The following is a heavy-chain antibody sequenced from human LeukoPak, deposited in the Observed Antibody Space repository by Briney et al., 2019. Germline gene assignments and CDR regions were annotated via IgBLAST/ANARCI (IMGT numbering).Heavy chain of an antibody. CDR1: GGSFSGYY. V-gene: IGHV4-34*01. J-gene: IGHJ4*02. CDR2: INHSGST. CDR3: ARETGELPYYSDY. Sequence: SETLSLTCAVYGGSFSGYYWSWIRQPPGKGLEWIGEINHSGSTNYNPSLKSRVTISVDTSKNQFSLKLSSVTAADTAVYYCARETGELPYYSDYWGQGTLVTVSS. D-gene: IGHD3-10*01.